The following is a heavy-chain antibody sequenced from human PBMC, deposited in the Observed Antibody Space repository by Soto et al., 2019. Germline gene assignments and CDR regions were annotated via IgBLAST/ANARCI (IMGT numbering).Heavy chain of an antibody. D-gene: IGHD2-2*01. CDR3: AREGVGIVVVRGYYYGMDV. Sequence: EVQLVESGGGLVKPGGSLRLSCAASGFTFSSYSMNWVRQAPGKGLEWVSSISSSSYIYYADSVKGRFTISRDNAKNSLYLQMNSLRAEDTAVYYCAREGVGIVVVRGYYYGMDVWGQGTTVTVSS. CDR1: GFTFSSYS. J-gene: IGHJ6*02. CDR2: ISSSSYI. V-gene: IGHV3-21*01.